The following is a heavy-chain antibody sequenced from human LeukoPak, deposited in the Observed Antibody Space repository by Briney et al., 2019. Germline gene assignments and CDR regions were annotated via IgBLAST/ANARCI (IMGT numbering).Heavy chain of an antibody. D-gene: IGHD3-22*01. J-gene: IGHJ4*02. CDR3: AKADSSGYYYAPWYFDY. CDR1: GLIFSHFG. CDR2: VSGSGGGT. V-gene: IGHV3-23*01. Sequence: GGSLRLSCAASGLIFSHFGMSWVRQPPGKGLEWVSSVSGSGGGTYYADSVKGRFTISRGNSKNTLYLQMNSLRAEDTAVYYCAKADSSGYYYAPWYFDYWGQGTLVTVSS.